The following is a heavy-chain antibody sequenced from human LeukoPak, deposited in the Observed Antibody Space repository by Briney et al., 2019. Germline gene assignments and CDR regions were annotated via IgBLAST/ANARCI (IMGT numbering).Heavy chain of an antibody. CDR1: GFTFTTYS. D-gene: IGHD3-3*01. CDR3: ASANPILLDYYYYYYMDV. V-gene: IGHV3-21*01. Sequence: GGSLRLSCAASGFTFTTYSMDWVRQAPGKGLEWVSSIDNSGTYIYYADSVKGRFTISRDNSKNSLYLQMNSLRAEDTAVYYCASANPILLDYYYYYYMDVWGKGTTVTVSS. CDR2: IDNSGTYI. J-gene: IGHJ6*03.